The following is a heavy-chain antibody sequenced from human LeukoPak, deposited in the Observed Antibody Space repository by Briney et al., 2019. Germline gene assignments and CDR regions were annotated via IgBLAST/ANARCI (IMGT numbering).Heavy chain of an antibody. CDR3: ARAGYYDSSGYYYVNAFDI. J-gene: IGHJ3*02. Sequence: PGGTLRLSCAVSGFTFSSYDMHWVRQPPGKGLEWVDDIWYDGSNKYYADSVKGRFTISGDNPKNSLYLQMNSLRAEHTAVYYCARAGYYDSSGYYYVNAFDIWGQGTMVTVSS. D-gene: IGHD3-22*01. CDR2: IWYDGSNK. V-gene: IGHV3-33*01. CDR1: GFTFSSYD.